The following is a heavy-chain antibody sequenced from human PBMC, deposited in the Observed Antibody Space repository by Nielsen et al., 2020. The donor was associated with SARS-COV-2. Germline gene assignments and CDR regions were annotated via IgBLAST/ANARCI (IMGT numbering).Heavy chain of an antibody. Sequence: GEPLKISCAASGFTFSSYAMHWVRQAPGKGLEWVAVISYDGSNKYYADSVKGRFTISRDNSKNTLYLQMNSLGAEDTAVYYCARREAAGHFDYWGQGTLVTASS. CDR2: ISYDGSNK. J-gene: IGHJ4*02. D-gene: IGHD6-13*01. CDR1: GFTFSSYA. V-gene: IGHV3-30-3*01. CDR3: ARREAAGHFDY.